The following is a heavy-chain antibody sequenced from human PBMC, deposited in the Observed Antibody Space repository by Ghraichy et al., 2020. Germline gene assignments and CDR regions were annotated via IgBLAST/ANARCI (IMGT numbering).Heavy chain of an antibody. Sequence: ESLNISCAASGFTFNSHAMTWVRQAPGKGLEWVSTISSGAGTYYADSVKGRFTISRDNSKNTLFLQMNSLRAEDTALYYCAKGQGGNFEARIFDYWGQGTLLTVSS. CDR1: GFTFNSHA. V-gene: IGHV3-23*01. CDR2: ISSGAGT. D-gene: IGHD6-6*01. J-gene: IGHJ4*02. CDR3: AKGQGGNFEARIFDY.